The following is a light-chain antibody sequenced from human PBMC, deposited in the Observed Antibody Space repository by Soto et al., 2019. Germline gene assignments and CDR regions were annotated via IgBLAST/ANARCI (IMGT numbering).Light chain of an antibody. J-gene: IGLJ1*01. CDR2: EVV. Sequence: QSVLTQPPSASGSPGQSVPISCTGTKNDVGFYDFVSWYQHHPGKAPRLIIYEVVQRPSGVPDRFSGSKSGNTASLTVSGLQAADEADYFCKSYAGSNTYVFGSGTKLTVL. V-gene: IGLV2-8*01. CDR3: KSYAGSNTYV. CDR1: KNDVGFYDF.